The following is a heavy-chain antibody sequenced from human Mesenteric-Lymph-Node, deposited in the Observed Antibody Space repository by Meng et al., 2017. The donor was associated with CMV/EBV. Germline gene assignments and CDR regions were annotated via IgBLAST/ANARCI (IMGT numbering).Heavy chain of an antibody. CDR2: IRYDGSDK. Sequence: GGSLRLSCAASGFTFSSYGMHWVRQAPGKGLEWVAFIRYDGSDKKYGDSVKGRFTVSRDNSKNTLYLQMNSLRYEDTAVYYCATPRLFMVIFDYWGQGTLVTVSS. J-gene: IGHJ4*02. D-gene: IGHD3-10*01. V-gene: IGHV3-30*02. CDR1: GFTFSSYG. CDR3: ATPRLFMVIFDY.